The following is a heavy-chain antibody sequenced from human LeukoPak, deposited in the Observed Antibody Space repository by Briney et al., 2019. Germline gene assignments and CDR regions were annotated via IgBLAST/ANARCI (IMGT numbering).Heavy chain of an antibody. CDR3: TRGIGYTYGWSD. J-gene: IGHJ4*02. CDR2: IRRIPSGGTT. V-gene: IGHV3-49*03. D-gene: IGHD5-18*01. Sequence: GESLKISCVTSGFTFTDYAISWFRQAPGKGLEWVGFIRRIPSGGTTDYAASVKGRFTISRDNSKSIAYLQINSLESEDTAMYYCTRGIGYTYGWSDWGQGTLVTVSS. CDR1: GFTFTDYA.